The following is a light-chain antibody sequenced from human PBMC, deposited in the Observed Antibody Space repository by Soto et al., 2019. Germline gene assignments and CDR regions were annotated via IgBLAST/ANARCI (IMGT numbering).Light chain of an antibody. CDR3: QSYDNSLSGLYV. CDR2: GNN. CDR1: SSNIGAGYD. V-gene: IGLV1-40*01. Sequence: QSVLTQPPSVSGAPGQRVTISCTGSSSNIGAGYDVHWYQQLPGTAPKLLIYGNNNRPSGVPDRSSGSKSGTSASLAITGLQAEDEADYYCQSYDNSLSGLYVFGAGTKVTVL. J-gene: IGLJ1*01.